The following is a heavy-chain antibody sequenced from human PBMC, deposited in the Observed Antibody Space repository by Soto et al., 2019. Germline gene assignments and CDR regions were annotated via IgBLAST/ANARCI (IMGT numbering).Heavy chain of an antibody. Sequence: QVQLVQSGNEVKKTCASVKVSCNTSGYTFTNFYITWVRQAPGQGLEWLGWINTFNYATTYAQKLQGRVTLTTDTSTTTAFMELRSLQSDDTAGYFCASDRAAVALRAVTPGYYYMDVWGKGTTVTVSS. D-gene: IGHD3-10*01. CDR3: ASDRAAVALRAVTPGYYYMDV. CDR2: INTFNYAT. J-gene: IGHJ6*03. V-gene: IGHV1-18*01. CDR1: GYTFTNFY.